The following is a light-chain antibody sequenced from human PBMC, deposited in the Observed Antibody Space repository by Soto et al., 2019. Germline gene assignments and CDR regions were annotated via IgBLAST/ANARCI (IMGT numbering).Light chain of an antibody. Sequence: QSVLTHPASVSGSPGQSITIPCTGTTSGSWYQQHPGKAPKLIIYDVSNRPSGVSNRFSGSKSDNTGSLSIAGLQAEDEADYYCSSYTNANPWVFGGGTQVTVL. V-gene: IGLV2-14*01. J-gene: IGLJ3*02. CDR3: SSYTNANPWV. CDR2: DVS. CDR1: TSG.